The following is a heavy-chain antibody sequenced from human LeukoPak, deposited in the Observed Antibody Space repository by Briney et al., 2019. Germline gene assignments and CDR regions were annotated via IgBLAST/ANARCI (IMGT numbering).Heavy chain of an antibody. V-gene: IGHV1-2*02. CDR3: ATPDTAMVQGYYFDY. CDR2: INPNSGGT. D-gene: IGHD5-18*01. Sequence: ASVKVSCKASGYTFTSYYMHWVRQAPGQGLEGMGWINPNSGGTNYAQKFQGRVTMTRDTSISTAYMELSRLRSDDTAVYYCATPDTAMVQGYYFDYWGQGTLVTVSS. CDR1: GYTFTSYY. J-gene: IGHJ4*02.